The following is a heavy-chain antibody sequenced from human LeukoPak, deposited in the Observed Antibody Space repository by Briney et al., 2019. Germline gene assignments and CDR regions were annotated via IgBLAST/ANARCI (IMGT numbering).Heavy chain of an antibody. CDR2: MYTSGST. V-gene: IGHV4-61*02. CDR3: ARGGGVGWFGELFSYFNFDY. Sequence: SETLSLTCTVSGGSISSGSYYWSWIRQPAGQGLEYIGRMYTSGSTNYNPSLKSRVTISVDTSKNQFSLKLSSVTAADTAVYYCARGGGVGWFGELFSYFNFDYWGQGTLVTVSS. CDR1: GGSISSGSYY. J-gene: IGHJ4*02. D-gene: IGHD3-10*01.